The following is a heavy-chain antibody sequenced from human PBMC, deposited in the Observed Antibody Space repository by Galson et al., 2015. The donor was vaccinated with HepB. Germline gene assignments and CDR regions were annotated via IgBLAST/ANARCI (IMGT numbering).Heavy chain of an antibody. CDR3: AGYGDWAGPDDY. CDR1: GGSISSGSYY. CDR2: IYTSGST. V-gene: IGHV4-61*02. D-gene: IGHD4-17*01. Sequence: TLSLTCTVSGGSISSGSYYWSWIRQPAGKGLEWIGRIYTSGSTNYNPSLKSRVTMSVDTSKNQFSLKLSSVTAADTAVYYCAGYGDWAGPDDYWGQGTLVTVSS. J-gene: IGHJ4*02.